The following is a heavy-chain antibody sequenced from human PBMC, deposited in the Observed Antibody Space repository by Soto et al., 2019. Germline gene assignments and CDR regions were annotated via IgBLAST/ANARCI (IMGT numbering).Heavy chain of an antibody. CDR1: GFTFSSYA. CDR2: ISGSGGST. D-gene: IGHD6-13*01. J-gene: IGHJ4*02. V-gene: IGHV3-23*01. CDR3: AKAPYHSSSSYFYYFDY. Sequence: GGSLRLSCAASGFTFSSYAMSWVRQAPGKGLEWVSAISGSGGSTYYADSVKGRFTISRDNSKNTLYLQMNSLRAEDTAVYYCAKAPYHSSSSYFYYFDYWGQGTLVTVSS.